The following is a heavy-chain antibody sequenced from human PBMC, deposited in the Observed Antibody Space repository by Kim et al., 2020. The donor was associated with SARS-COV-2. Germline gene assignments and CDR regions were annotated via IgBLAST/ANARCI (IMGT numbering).Heavy chain of an antibody. V-gene: IGHV3-23*01. Sequence: GGSLRLSCAASGFTFSSYAMSWVRQAPGKGLEWVAAISGSGGSTYYADSVKGRFTISRDNSKNTLYLQMNSLRAEDTAVYYCAKVAGITGTGEEVFDVWGQGPMATFSS. CDR3: AKVAGITGTGEEVFDV. CDR2: ISGSGGST. CDR1: GFTFSSYA. J-gene: IGHJ3*01. D-gene: IGHD1-20*01.